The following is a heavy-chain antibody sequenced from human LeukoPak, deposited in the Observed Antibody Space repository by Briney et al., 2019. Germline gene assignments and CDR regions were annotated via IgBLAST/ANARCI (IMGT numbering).Heavy chain of an antibody. J-gene: IGHJ6*03. V-gene: IGHV4-59*04. Sequence: SETLSLTCTVSGGSISSYYWSWIRQPPGKGLEWIGNIFYSGSTYYSPSLKSRVTISLDTSRNQFSLKLNSVTAADTAVYYCARMYSSSSWSYYYYYMDVWGKGTTVTVSS. CDR3: ARMYSSSSWSYYYYYMDV. D-gene: IGHD6-6*01. CDR2: IFYSGST. CDR1: GGSISSYY.